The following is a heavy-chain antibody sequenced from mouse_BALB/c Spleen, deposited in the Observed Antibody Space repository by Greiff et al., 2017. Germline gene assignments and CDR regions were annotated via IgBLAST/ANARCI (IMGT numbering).Heavy chain of an antibody. D-gene: IGHD2-3*01. CDR3: ARSFYDGYSFYFDY. CDR1: GFTFSSFG. V-gene: IGHV5-17*02. CDR2: ISSGSSTI. J-gene: IGHJ2*01. Sequence: EVQGVESGGGLVQPGGSRKLSCAASGFTFSSFGMHWVRQAPEKGLEWVAYISSGSSTIYYADTVKGRFTISRDNPKNTLFLQMTSLRSEDTAMYYCARSFYDGYSFYFDYWGQGTTLTVSS.